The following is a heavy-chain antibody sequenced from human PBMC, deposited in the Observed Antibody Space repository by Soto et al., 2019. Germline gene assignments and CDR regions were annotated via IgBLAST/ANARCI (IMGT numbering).Heavy chain of an antibody. Sequence: GGSLRLSCAASGFTFSSYAMSWVRQAPGKGLEWVSAISGSGGSTYYADSVKGRFTISRDNSKNTLYLQMNSLRAEDTAVYYCAKDPGYCSSTSCYSWFDPWGQGTLVTVSS. CDR3: AKDPGYCSSTSCYSWFDP. CDR2: ISGSGGST. J-gene: IGHJ5*02. V-gene: IGHV3-23*01. CDR1: GFTFSSYA. D-gene: IGHD2-2*01.